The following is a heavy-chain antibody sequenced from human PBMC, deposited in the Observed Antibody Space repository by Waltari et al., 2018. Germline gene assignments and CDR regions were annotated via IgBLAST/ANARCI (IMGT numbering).Heavy chain of an antibody. Sequence: EVQLVASGGGLVQPGGSLRLSLSASRSPSRPSGLNWVRQAPGKGLEWVSHISGSGSPTYYADSVKGRFTISRDNAMNSLYLQMNSLRAEDTAVYYCAPLGASSLTLTAWGQGTLVTVSS. J-gene: IGHJ4*02. CDR3: APLGASSLTLTA. D-gene: IGHD1-26*01. CDR1: RSPSRPSG. CDR2: ISGSGSPT. V-gene: IGHV3-48*01.